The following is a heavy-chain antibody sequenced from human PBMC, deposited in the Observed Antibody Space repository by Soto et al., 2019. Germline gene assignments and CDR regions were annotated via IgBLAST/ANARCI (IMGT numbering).Heavy chain of an antibody. CDR2: IIPILGIA. CDR1: GGTFSSYT. D-gene: IGHD2-15*01. Sequence: QVQLVQSGAEVKKPGSSVKVSCKASGGTFSSYTISWVRQAPGQGLEWMGRIIPILGIANYAQKFQGRVTINADKSTNTADMELSILRSEDTAVYYCARDSGYCSGGSCHIEGPIDYWGQGTLVTVSS. CDR3: ARDSGYCSGGSCHIEGPIDY. V-gene: IGHV1-69*08. J-gene: IGHJ4*02.